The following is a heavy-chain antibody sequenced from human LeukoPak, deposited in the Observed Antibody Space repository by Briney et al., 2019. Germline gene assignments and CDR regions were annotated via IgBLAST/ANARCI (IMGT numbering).Heavy chain of an antibody. CDR2: IKQDGSEK. J-gene: IGHJ4*02. V-gene: IGHV3-7*04. D-gene: IGHD2-2*01. CDR3: ARVRVVAAAVVGPFDY. Sequence: GGSLRLSCAASGFTFSTYWMSWVRQAPGKGLEWVANIKQDGSEKYYVDSVKGRFTVSRDNAKNSLYLQMNSLRAEDTAVYYCARVRVVAAAVVGPFDYWGQGTLVTVSS. CDR1: GFTFSTYW.